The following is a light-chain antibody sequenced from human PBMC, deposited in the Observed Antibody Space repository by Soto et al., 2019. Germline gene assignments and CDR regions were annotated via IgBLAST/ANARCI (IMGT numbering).Light chain of an antibody. V-gene: IGKV3-15*01. Sequence: ELVMTQSPATLSVSPGERATLSCRASQSVGRNLAWYQQKPGQAPRLIIYDAYTRATGIPARFSGGGSGTELTLSISSLQSEDFAVYYCQQXNNWPPITCGQGTRLEIK. CDR3: QQXNNWPPIT. CDR1: QSVGRN. J-gene: IGKJ5*01. CDR2: DAY.